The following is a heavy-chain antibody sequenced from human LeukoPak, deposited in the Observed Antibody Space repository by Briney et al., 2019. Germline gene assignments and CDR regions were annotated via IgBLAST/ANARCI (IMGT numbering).Heavy chain of an antibody. D-gene: IGHD1-1*01. CDR3: ARGTRSRAYMDV. J-gene: IGHJ6*03. Sequence: SETLSLTCTVSGGSISPYYWNWIRQPAGKGLEWIGRIYTSGNTNYNSSLKSRVTISVDTSKNQFSLKLSSVTAADTAVYYCARGTRSRAYMDVWGKGTTVTVSS. V-gene: IGHV4-4*07. CDR2: IYTSGNT. CDR1: GGSISPYY.